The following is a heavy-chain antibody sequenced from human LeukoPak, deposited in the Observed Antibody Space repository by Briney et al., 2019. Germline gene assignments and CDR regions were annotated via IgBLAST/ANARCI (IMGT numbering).Heavy chain of an antibody. D-gene: IGHD2-15*01. J-gene: IGHJ5*02. CDR2: ISAYNGNT. V-gene: IGHV1-18*01. Sequence: ASVKVSCKASGYTFTSSGISWVRQAPGQGLEWMGWISAYNGNTNYAQKLQGRVTMTTDTSTSTAYMELRSLRSDDTAVYYCARDGGVVSADNWFDPWGQGTLVTVSS. CDR3: ARDGGVVSADNWFDP. CDR1: GYTFTSSG.